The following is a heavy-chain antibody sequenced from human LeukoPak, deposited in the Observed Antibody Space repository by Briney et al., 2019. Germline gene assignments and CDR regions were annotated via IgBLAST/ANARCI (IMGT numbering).Heavy chain of an antibody. J-gene: IGHJ1*01. D-gene: IGHD3-3*02. CDR2: INHSGST. CDR1: GGSFSGYY. CDR3: ARAILGG. V-gene: IGHV4-34*01. Sequence: SETLSLTCAVYGGSFSGYYWSWIRQPPGKGLEWTGEINHSGSTNYNPSLKSRVIISVDTSKNQFSLKLSSVTAADTAVYYCARAILGGWGQGTLVTVSS.